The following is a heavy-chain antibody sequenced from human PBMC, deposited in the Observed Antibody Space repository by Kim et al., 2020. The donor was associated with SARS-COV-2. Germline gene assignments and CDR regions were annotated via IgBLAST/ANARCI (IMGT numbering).Heavy chain of an antibody. Sequence: SVMVSCKASGGTFSNYAISWVRQAPGQGLEWMGAVMPMFITGNYAQRFQGRVTITADESTSTAYMEMSSLRSEDTAIYYCARSPNLLLRNAFDIWGQGTMVIVSS. CDR2: VMPMFITG. CDR3: ARSPNLLLRNAFDI. J-gene: IGHJ3*02. CDR1: GGTFSNYA. V-gene: IGHV1-69*13. D-gene: IGHD2-15*01.